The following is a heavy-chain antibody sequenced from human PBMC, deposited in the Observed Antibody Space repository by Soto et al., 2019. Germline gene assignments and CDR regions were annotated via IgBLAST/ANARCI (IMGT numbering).Heavy chain of an antibody. Sequence: QVQLQQSGPGLVKPSETLSLTCTVSSGPSSSHNWGWIRQSPGRGLEWIGYVYNTGGTSYNPPLKTRVTISAATSANPTSRTMSFVTAADTAIYYCVRQGIGNLHGLVDVWGQGTTVSVSS. J-gene: IGHJ6*02. CDR3: VRQGIGNLHGLVDV. D-gene: IGHD1-1*01. V-gene: IGHV4-59*08. CDR1: SGPSSSHN. CDR2: VYNTGGT.